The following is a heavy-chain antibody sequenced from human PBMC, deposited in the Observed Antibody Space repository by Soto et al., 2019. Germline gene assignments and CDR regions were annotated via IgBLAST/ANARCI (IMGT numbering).Heavy chain of an antibody. CDR3: ARDSPPVDY. V-gene: IGHV1-18*01. J-gene: IGHJ4*02. CDR2: ISAYNGNT. CDR1: CYTFSSYG. Sequence: ASGKVSCKASCYTFSSYGISWVRQAPGQGLEWMGWISAYNGNTKYAQKLQGRVTMTTDTSTSTAYMELRSLRSDDTAVYYCARDSPPVDYWGQGTLVTVSS.